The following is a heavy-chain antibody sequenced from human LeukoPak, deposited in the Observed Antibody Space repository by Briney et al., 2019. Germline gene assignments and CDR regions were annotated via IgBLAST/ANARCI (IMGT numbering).Heavy chain of an antibody. CDR3: SRGRAAAFDG. J-gene: IGHJ3*01. CDR1: VDSISSNY. CDR2: FYYTGSP. Sequence: SETLSLTCTVSVDSISSNYWNWITHPPGKGLEWIGQFYYTGSPNYNPSLKSRVTLSLDQSQNQVSLILASVTAPDTAVYYCSRGRAAAFDGWGEGRMVTV. D-gene: IGHD5-12*01. V-gene: IGHV4-59*01.